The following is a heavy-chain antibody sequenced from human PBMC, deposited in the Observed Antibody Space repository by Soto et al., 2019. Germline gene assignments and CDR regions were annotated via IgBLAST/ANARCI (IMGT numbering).Heavy chain of an antibody. D-gene: IGHD6-13*01. Sequence: QVQLVESGGGVVKPGRSLRLSCAASGFTFSNYGMHWVRQAPGKGLEWVTTISSDGNDKYYADSVKGRFTISRDNSTNTLDLQMNGMRAGDTAVYYCAKRGMSAHQCLHHWGQGTLVNVSS. CDR2: ISSDGNDK. CDR3: AKRGMSAHQCLHH. J-gene: IGHJ5*02. CDR1: GFTFSNYG. V-gene: IGHV3-30*18.